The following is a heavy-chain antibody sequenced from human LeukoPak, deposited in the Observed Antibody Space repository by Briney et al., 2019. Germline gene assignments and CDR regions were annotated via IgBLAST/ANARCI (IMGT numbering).Heavy chain of an antibody. CDR2: ISCYNGDT. D-gene: IGHD6-19*01. CDR3: ARDPSNTSCWYQYFDA. CDR1: GYTFTHHG. J-gene: IGHJ2*01. Sequence: ASERVSCKPSGYTFTHHGIAWIRQAPGQGLEWLGWISCYNGDTIYAQKFQGRVTLTTEKSTSTVYMELRSLTSDDSAVYYCARDPSNTSCWYQYFDAWGRGTLVSVSS. V-gene: IGHV1-18*01.